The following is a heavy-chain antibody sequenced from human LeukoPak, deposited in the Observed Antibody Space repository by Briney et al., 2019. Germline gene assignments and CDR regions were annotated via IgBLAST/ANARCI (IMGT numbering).Heavy chain of an antibody. J-gene: IGHJ4*02. V-gene: IGHV3-23*01. CDR2: ISASGGST. CDR1: GFTFICYA. CDR3: AKVSAYSSVWQNSYFDH. Sequence: GGSLTQTFAASGFTFICYAIRWVRQAPGKGLEWVSGISASGGSTLYADSVKGRFTISRDNSKNTLYLQMNSLRADDTAIYYCAKVSAYSSVWQNSYFDHWGQGPLVTVSS. D-gene: IGHD3-22*01.